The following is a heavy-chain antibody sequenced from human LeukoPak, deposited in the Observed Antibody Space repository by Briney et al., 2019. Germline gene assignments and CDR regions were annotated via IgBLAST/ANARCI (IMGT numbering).Heavy chain of an antibody. Sequence: SETLSLTCAVYGGSFSGYYWSWIRQPPGKGLEWIGEINHSGSTNYNPSLKSRVTISVDTSKNQFSLKLSSVTAADTAVYYCARGRSAPSSIRAYIAARPDYYDYWGQGTLVTVSS. CDR1: GGSFSGYY. D-gene: IGHD6-6*01. CDR3: ARGRSAPSSIRAYIAARPDYYDY. CDR2: INHSGST. J-gene: IGHJ4*02. V-gene: IGHV4-34*01.